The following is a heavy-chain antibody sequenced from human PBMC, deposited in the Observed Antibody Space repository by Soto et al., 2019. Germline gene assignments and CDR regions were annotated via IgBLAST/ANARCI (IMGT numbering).Heavy chain of an antibody. V-gene: IGHV5-51*01. Sequence: GESLKISCKGSGYSFTSYWIGWVRQMPGKGLEWMGIIYPGDSDTRYSPSFQGQVTISADKSISTAYLQWSSLKASDTAMYYCARVDSYGYYHYGMYVWGQGTTVPVSS. J-gene: IGHJ6*02. CDR1: GYSFTSYW. CDR3: ARVDSYGYYHYGMYV. CDR2: IYPGDSDT. D-gene: IGHD5-18*01.